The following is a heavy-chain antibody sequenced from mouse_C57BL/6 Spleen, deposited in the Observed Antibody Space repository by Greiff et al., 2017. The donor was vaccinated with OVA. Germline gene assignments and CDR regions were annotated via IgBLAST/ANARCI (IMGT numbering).Heavy chain of an antibody. CDR3: AIPLTGTKGFAY. V-gene: IGHV1-82*01. CDR1: GYAFSSSW. CDR2: IYPGDGDT. J-gene: IGHJ3*01. D-gene: IGHD4-1*01. Sequence: VHLVESGPELVKPGASVKISCTASGYAFSSSWMNWVKQRPGKGLEWIGRIYPGDGDTNYNGNVKGKATLTADKSSSTAYMQLSSLTSEDSAVYFCAIPLTGTKGFAYWGQGTLVTVSA.